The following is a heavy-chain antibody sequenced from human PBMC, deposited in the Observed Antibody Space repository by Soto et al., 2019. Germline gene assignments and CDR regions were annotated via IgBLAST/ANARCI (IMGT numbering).Heavy chain of an antibody. J-gene: IGHJ4*02. CDR2: ISGSGGST. CDR3: AKFIADSSGYFDY. CDR1: GFTFSSYA. Sequence: EVQLLESGGGLVQPGGSLRLSCAASGFTFSSYAMSWVRQAPGKGLEWVSAISGSGGSTYYADSVKGRFTISRENSKNTLYLQMNSLRAEDTAVYYCAKFIADSSGYFDYWGQGTLVTVSS. V-gene: IGHV3-23*01. D-gene: IGHD3-22*01.